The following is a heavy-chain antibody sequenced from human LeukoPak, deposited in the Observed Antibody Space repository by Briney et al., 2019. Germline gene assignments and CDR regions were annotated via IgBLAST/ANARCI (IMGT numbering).Heavy chain of an antibody. Sequence: PGGSLRLSCAASGFSFSSYGMHWVRQAPGKGLKWVAFIRYDGSNKYYADSVKGRFTISRDNSNNTLYLQMNSLRSEDTAVYYCAKWRGEGIAVSPGTDYWGQGTLVTVSS. CDR2: IRYDGSNK. CDR3: AKWRGEGIAVSPGTDY. D-gene: IGHD6-19*01. V-gene: IGHV3-30*02. J-gene: IGHJ4*02. CDR1: GFSFSSYG.